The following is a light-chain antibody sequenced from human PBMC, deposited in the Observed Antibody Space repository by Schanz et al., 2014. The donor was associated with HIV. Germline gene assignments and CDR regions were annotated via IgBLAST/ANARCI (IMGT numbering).Light chain of an antibody. CDR2: DVS. CDR3: SSYGGNNNLV. V-gene: IGLV2-8*01. J-gene: IGLJ2*01. CDR1: SSDVGGDNY. Sequence: QSALTQPASVSGSPGQSITISCTGASSDVGGDNYVSWYQQHPGKAPKLIIFDVSERPSAVPDRFSGSKSGNTASLTVSGLQPEDEADYYCSSYGGNNNLVFGGGTKLT.